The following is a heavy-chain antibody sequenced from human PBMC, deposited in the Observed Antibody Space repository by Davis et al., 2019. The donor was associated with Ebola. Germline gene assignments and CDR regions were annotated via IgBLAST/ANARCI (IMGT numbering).Heavy chain of an antibody. CDR3: ARDMEGTFDP. D-gene: IGHD1-1*01. V-gene: IGHV4-4*02. CDR2: IYHSGST. J-gene: IGHJ5*02. CDR1: GGSISNYNLYNW. Sequence: SETLSLTCAVSGGSISNYNLYNWWSWVRQPPGKGLEWIGEIYHSGSTNYNPSLKSRVTISVDKSKNQFSLKLSSVTAADTAVYYCARDMEGTFDPWGQGTLVTVSS.